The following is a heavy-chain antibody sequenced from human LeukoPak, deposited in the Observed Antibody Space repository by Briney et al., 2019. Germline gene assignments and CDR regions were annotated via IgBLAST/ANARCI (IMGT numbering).Heavy chain of an antibody. J-gene: IGHJ4*02. CDR2: ISSSGSTI. V-gene: IGHV3-48*03. CDR1: GFTFSSYE. CDR3: AREREDDFDY. Sequence: PGGSLRLSCAASGFTFSSYEMNWVRQAPGKGLEWVSYISSSGSTIYYADSVKGRFTISRDNAKNSLYLQMNSLRAEDAAVYYCAREREDDFDYWGQGTLVTVSS.